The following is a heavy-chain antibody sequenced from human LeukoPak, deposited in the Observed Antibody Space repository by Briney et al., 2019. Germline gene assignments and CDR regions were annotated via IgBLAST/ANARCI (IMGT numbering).Heavy chain of an antibody. CDR3: ARVYGYNFYYFDY. CDR2: LYYSGNT. V-gene: IGHV4-59*01. Sequence: SGTLSLTCTVSGGSISSYYWSWIRQPPGKGLEWIAYLYYSGNTNYNPSLKSRATISVDTSKNQFSLKLTSVTAADTAVYYCARVYGYNFYYFDYWGQGILVTVSS. J-gene: IGHJ4*02. D-gene: IGHD5-24*01. CDR1: GGSISSYY.